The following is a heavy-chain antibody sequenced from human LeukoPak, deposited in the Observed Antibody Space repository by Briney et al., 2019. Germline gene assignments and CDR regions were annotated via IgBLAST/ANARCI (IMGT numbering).Heavy chain of an antibody. CDR2: VSYAGSST. J-gene: IGHJ5*02. CDR3: ARHRRTRYAPQYNWFDP. D-gene: IGHD1-14*01. V-gene: IGHV3-23*01. CDR1: AFTFSNYA. Sequence: GGSLRLSCAASAFTFSNYAMTWVRQAPGKGLEWVSTVSYAGSSTYYADSVKGRFTISRDNSKNTLYLQMNSLRAEDTAVYYCARHRRTRYAPQYNWFDPWGQGTLVTVSS.